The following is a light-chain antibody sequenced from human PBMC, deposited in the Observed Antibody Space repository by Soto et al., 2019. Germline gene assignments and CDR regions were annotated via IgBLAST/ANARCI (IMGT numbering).Light chain of an antibody. CDR2: EVS. V-gene: IGLV2-23*02. Sequence: QSALTQPASVSGSPGQSITISCAGTSSDVGSYNLVSWYQQHPGKAPKFMIYEVSKRPSGVSNRFSGSKSGNTASLTISGLQAEVEADYYCCSYAGSSTVIFGGGTKLTVL. CDR1: SSDVGSYNL. CDR3: CSYAGSSTVI. J-gene: IGLJ2*01.